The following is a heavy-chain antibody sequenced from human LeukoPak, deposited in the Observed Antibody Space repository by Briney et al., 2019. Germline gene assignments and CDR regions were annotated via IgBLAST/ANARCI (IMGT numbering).Heavy chain of an antibody. CDR1: GFSFRVYE. Sequence: GGSLRLSCAASGFSFRVYEMHWVRQAPGRGLEWIADISGSDTSTYYADSVKGRFTISRDNAKNSLYLQMNRLRVGDTAVYYCARRFYSWGQGTLVTVSS. D-gene: IGHD3-3*01. CDR3: ARRFYS. CDR2: ISGSDTST. J-gene: IGHJ4*02. V-gene: IGHV3-48*03.